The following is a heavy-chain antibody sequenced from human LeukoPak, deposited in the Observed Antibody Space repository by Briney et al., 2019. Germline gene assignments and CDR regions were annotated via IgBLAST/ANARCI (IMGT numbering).Heavy chain of an antibody. CDR2: IKQDGTEK. J-gene: IGHJ4*02. V-gene: IGHV3-7*01. Sequence: PGRSLRLSCAASGFTFSSYGMHWVRQAPGKGLEWVANIKQDGTEKYYVDSVKGRFTISRDNARNSLELQMNSLRVEDTAVYYCAKVAKYYYGSETYYFFEQWGQGTPVTASS. CDR1: GFTFSSYG. CDR3: AKVAKYYYGSETYYFFEQ. D-gene: IGHD3-10*01.